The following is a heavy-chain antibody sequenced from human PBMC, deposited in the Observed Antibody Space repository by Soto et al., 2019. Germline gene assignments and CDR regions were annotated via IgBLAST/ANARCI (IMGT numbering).Heavy chain of an antibody. CDR1: GASISCSSYL. CDR3: ARHGGPSRTGTGFGY. V-gene: IGHV4-39*01. CDR2: IYYSGST. Sequence: SETLSLTCTVSGASISCSSYLWGWIRQPPGKGLEWIGSIYYSGSTYYNPSLNSRATISLDTSKNQFSLKLSSVTAADTAVYYCARHGGPSRTGTGFGYWGQGTQVTVSS. J-gene: IGHJ4*02. D-gene: IGHD1-1*01.